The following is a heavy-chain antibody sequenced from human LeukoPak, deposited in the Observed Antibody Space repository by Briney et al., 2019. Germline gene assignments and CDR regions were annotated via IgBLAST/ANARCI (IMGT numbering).Heavy chain of an antibody. CDR2: INPNSGGT. D-gene: IGHD2-15*01. CDR1: GYTFTGYY. V-gene: IGHV1-2*02. Sequence: ASVKVSCKASGYTFTGYYMHWVRQAPGQGLEWMGWINPNSGGTNYAQKFQGRVTMTRDTSISTVYMELSRLRSDDTAVYYCAREGDIVVVVAATPDAFDIWGQGTMVTVSS. J-gene: IGHJ3*02. CDR3: AREGDIVVVVAATPDAFDI.